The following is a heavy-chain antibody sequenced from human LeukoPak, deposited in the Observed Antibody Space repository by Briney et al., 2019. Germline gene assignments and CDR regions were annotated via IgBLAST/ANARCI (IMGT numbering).Heavy chain of an antibody. Sequence: SETLSLTCTVSGGSIAGSTYYWGWIRQPPGKGLEWIGSIFHSGTTYNNPSLKSRIATSVDTSKNLFSLRLSSVTAADTAVYYCARHGIYYGLGSSYGLPNWFDPWGQGTLVTVSS. CDR1: GGSIAGSTYY. J-gene: IGHJ5*02. CDR3: ARHGIYYGLGSSYGLPNWFDP. V-gene: IGHV4-39*01. CDR2: IFHSGTT. D-gene: IGHD3-10*01.